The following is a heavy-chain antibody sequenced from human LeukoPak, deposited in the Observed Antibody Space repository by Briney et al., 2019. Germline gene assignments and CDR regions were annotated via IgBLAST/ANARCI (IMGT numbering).Heavy chain of an antibody. J-gene: IGHJ4*02. CDR2: IDPDGTDL. D-gene: IGHD2-2*01. CDR3: VRGSSSF. Sequence: GGSLRLSCTASGFPFSSHHMNWVRQAPGKGLEWVANIDPDGTDLYYMDSVKGRFTVSRDNDKNSLYLQMHSLRVEDTATYYCVRGSSSFWGQGTLVTV. CDR1: GFPFSSHH. V-gene: IGHV3-7*04.